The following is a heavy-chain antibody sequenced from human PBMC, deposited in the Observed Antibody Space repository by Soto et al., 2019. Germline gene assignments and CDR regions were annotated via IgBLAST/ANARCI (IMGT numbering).Heavy chain of an antibody. CDR3: ARDLNYCLYSFDY. Sequence: SENLSLTSAVSGYSISRGCYWDWIRQAPGKGMEWIGSIYPTGTTYYNPSLKSRVTISVDTLKSQFYLTLTSVTAADTGLYYGARDLNYCLYSFDYGRPVSLV. V-gene: IGHV4-38-2*02. CDR1: GYSISRGCY. J-gene: IGHJ4*02. D-gene: IGHD1-7*01. CDR2: IYPTGTT.